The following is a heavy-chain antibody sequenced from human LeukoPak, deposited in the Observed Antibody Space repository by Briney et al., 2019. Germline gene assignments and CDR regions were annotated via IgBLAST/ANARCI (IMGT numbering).Heavy chain of an antibody. V-gene: IGHV1-2*02. D-gene: IGHD1-26*01. CDR1: GYTFTDYY. Sequence: GASLKVSCKASGYTFTDYYMHWVRQPPGQGLEWMEWINPNSGATNYAQKFQGRVTMTKDTSISTGYMELSRLRSDDTAVYYCARIRGGNNYHFDYWGQGTLVTVSS. J-gene: IGHJ4*02. CDR3: ARIRGGNNYHFDY. CDR2: INPNSGAT.